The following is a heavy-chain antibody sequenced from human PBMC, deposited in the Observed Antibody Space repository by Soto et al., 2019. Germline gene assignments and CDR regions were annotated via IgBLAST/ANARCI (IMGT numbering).Heavy chain of an antibody. J-gene: IGHJ4*02. CDR2: ISYSGTT. CDR1: GGSLSSGSYY. V-gene: IGHV4-39*01. CDR3: ESRPILGFAYAPFDY. D-gene: IGHD2-2*01. Sequence: PSETLSLTCTVSGGSLSSGSYYWAWIRQSPGKGLEWIGTISYSGTTYYNPSLKSRVTVSVDMSKNQFSLRLNSVTAADTALYYCESRPILGFAYAPFDYWGRGTLVPVSS.